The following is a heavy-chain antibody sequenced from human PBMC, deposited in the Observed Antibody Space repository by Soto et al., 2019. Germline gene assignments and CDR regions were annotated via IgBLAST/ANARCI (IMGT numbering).Heavy chain of an antibody. CDR2: IYYSGST. J-gene: IGHJ4*02. CDR3: ASILAYCGGDCFHFDY. CDR1: GGSISSGDYY. Sequence: SETLSLTCTVSGGSISSGDYYWSWIRQPPGKGLEWIGYIYYSGSTYYNPSLKSRVTISVDTSKNQFSLKLSSVTAADTAVYYCASILAYCGGDCFHFDYWGQGTLVTVSS. V-gene: IGHV4-30-4*01. D-gene: IGHD2-21*02.